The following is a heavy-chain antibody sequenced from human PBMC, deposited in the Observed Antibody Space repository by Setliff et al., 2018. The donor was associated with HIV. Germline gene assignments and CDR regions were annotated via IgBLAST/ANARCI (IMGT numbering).Heavy chain of an antibody. CDR1: GYTFSSYE. J-gene: IGHJ5*02. Sequence: GASVKVSCKASGYTFSSYEISWVRQAPGQGLEWMGRINPNSGGTDYAQKFQGRVTMTRDTSISTAYMELRRLRSDDTAVYYCARSPIAAAGTFRFDPWGQGTLVTVSS. D-gene: IGHD6-13*01. CDR3: ARSPIAAAGTFRFDP. CDR2: INPNSGGT. V-gene: IGHV1-2*06.